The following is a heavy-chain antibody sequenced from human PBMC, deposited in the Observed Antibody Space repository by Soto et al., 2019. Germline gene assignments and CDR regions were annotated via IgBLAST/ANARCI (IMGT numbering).Heavy chain of an antibody. CDR1: GFTFSNYA. CDR3: ARRIDYNNIRAFNF. V-gene: IGHV3-23*01. CDR2: VGTSHGNT. Sequence: GGSLRLSCAASGFTFSNYAMSWVRQAPGKGLEWVSLVGTSHGNTFYADSVKGRFTISRDISKNTLYLQMNSLGAADTAVYFCARRIDYNNIRAFNFWGQGALVTVSS. J-gene: IGHJ4*02. D-gene: IGHD4-4*01.